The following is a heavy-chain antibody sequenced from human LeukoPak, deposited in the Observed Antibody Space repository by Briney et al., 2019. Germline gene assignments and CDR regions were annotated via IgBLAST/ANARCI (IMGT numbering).Heavy chain of an antibody. CDR1: GYTFTNFD. J-gene: IGHJ4*02. CDR2: MNPYTGKT. Sequence: GASVKVSCKTSGYTFTNFDINWVRQATGQGLEWLGWMNPYTGKTGYAQKFQGRVTFTGDTSIRTAYMEVSSLTSEDTAVYYCARAPIPYYYDSSAYYSDYWGQGTLVTVS. D-gene: IGHD3-22*01. V-gene: IGHV1-8*03. CDR3: ARAPIPYYYDSSAYYSDY.